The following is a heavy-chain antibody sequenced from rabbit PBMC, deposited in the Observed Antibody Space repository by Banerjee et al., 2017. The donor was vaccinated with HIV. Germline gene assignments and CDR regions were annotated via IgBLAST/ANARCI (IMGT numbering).Heavy chain of an antibody. Sequence: QQQLEESGGGLVQPGGTLTLTCKASGIDFTSNAMCWVRQAPGKGLEWIACIYTGDGHTFYATWAKGRFTISKTSSTVDLKMTSLTAADTATYFCGRGFVGSGYVTRLDLWGQGTLVTVS. J-gene: IGHJ3*01. CDR2: IYTGDGHT. CDR3: GRGFVGSGYVTRLDL. D-gene: IGHD8-1*01. CDR1: GIDFTSNA. V-gene: IGHV1S47*01.